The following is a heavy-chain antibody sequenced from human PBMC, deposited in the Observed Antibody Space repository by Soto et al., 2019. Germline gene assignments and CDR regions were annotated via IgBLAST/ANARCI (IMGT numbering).Heavy chain of an antibody. V-gene: IGHV3-30-3*01. D-gene: IGHD6-19*01. Sequence: GSLLLSCPASGFTFSSYAMHWVRQAPGKGLEWVAVISYYGSNKYYADSVKGRFTISRDNSKNTLYLQMNSLRAEDTAVYYCERAPRASRGWYNYYYGMDVWGQGTKVTVYS. J-gene: IGHJ6*02. CDR1: GFTFSSYA. CDR3: ERAPRASRGWYNYYYGMDV. CDR2: ISYYGSNK.